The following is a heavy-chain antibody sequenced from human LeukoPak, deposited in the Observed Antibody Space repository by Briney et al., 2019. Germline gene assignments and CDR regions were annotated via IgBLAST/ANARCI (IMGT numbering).Heavy chain of an antibody. J-gene: IGHJ6*02. CDR1: GYTFTSYD. CDR3: ARGVGSSPRFLEWLSTPYYYYYGMDV. Sequence: GASVKVSCKASGYTFTSYDINWVRQATGQGLEWMGWMNPNSGNTGYAQKFQGRVTMTRDTSISTAYMELSRPRSDDTAVYYCARGVGSSPRFLEWLSTPYYYYYGMDVWGQGTTVTVSS. CDR2: MNPNSGNT. V-gene: IGHV1-8*01. D-gene: IGHD3-3*01.